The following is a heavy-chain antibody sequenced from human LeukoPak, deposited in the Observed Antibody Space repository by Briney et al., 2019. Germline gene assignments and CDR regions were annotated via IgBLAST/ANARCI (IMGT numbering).Heavy chain of an antibody. D-gene: IGHD2-2*01. V-gene: IGHV1-3*01. Sequence: ASVKVSCKASGYTFISYAMHWVRQAPGQRLEWMGWINAGNGNTKYSQKFQGRVTITRDTSASTAYMELSSLRSEDTAVYYCARDRLGPPAMGRNWFDPWGQGTLVTVSS. CDR1: GYTFISYA. J-gene: IGHJ5*02. CDR2: INAGNGNT. CDR3: ARDRLGPPAMGRNWFDP.